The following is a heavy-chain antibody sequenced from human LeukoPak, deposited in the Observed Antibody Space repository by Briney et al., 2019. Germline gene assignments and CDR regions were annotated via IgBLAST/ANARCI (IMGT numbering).Heavy chain of an antibody. D-gene: IGHD6-13*01. Sequence: GGSLRLSCAASGFTFDDYGMSWVRQAPGKGLEWFSGINWNGDSTGYADSVKGRFTISRDNAKNSLYLQMNSLRAEDTALYYCATLYSSSWYSRGNFDYWGQGTLVTVSS. CDR1: GFTFDDYG. J-gene: IGHJ4*02. CDR2: INWNGDST. CDR3: ATLYSSSWYSRGNFDY. V-gene: IGHV3-20*04.